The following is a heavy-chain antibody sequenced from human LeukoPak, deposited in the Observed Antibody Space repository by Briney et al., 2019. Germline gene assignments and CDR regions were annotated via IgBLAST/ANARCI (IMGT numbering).Heavy chain of an antibody. V-gene: IGHV3-23*01. J-gene: IGHJ4*02. CDR3: AKDRDIVATIFDY. CDR2: ISSSGGST. CDR1: GFTFNRYA. Sequence: PGGSLRLSCAASGFTFNRYAMSWVRQAPRKGLEWVSAISSSGGSTYYADSVKGRFTISRDNSKNTLYLQMNSLRAEDTAVYYCAKDRDIVATIFDYWGQGTLVTVSS. D-gene: IGHD5-12*01.